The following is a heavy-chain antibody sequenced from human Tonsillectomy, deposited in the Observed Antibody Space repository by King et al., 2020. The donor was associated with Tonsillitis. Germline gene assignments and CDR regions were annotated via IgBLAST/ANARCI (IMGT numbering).Heavy chain of an antibody. J-gene: IGHJ4*02. CDR3: ATESSGSRRS. V-gene: IGHV3-15*07. CDR2: IKSKSDRGTT. Sequence: VQLVESGGGLVTPGGFLRLSCAASRFALTNTYINWVRQTPERGLEWVGLIKSKSDRGTTEYAAAGKGRFTISRDDSTKTVFLQMNSLATEDQALYYCATESSGSRRSWGQGTLVTVSS. CDR1: RFALTNTY. D-gene: IGHD1-26*01.